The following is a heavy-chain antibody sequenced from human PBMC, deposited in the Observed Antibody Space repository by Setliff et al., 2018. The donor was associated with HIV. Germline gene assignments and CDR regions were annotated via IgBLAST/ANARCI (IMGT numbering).Heavy chain of an antibody. D-gene: IGHD3-10*01. CDR1: GYTCSRYG. Sequence: ASVKVSCQTSGYTCSRYGFRWVRQAPGQGLEWMGWINTNTENPTYAQRFTGRFVFSLDTSVSTAYLQISSLKAEDTAVYYCARGSSVYYGSGTIDYWGQGTLVTVSS. CDR2: INTNTENP. CDR3: ARGSSVYYGSGTIDY. J-gene: IGHJ4*02. V-gene: IGHV7-4-1*02.